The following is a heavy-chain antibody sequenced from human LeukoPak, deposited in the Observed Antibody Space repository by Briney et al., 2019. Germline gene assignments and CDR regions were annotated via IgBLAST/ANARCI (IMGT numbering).Heavy chain of an antibody. V-gene: IGHV1-18*01. CDR2: ISAYNGNT. CDR1: GYTFTSYG. Sequence: VASVKVSCKASGYTFTSYGISWVRQAPGQGLEWMGWISAYNGNTNYAQKLQGRVTMTTDTSTSTAYMELRSLRSDDTAVYYCARVREYSGSYKYYFDYWGQGTLATVSS. CDR3: ARVREYSGSYKYYFDY. J-gene: IGHJ4*02. D-gene: IGHD1-26*01.